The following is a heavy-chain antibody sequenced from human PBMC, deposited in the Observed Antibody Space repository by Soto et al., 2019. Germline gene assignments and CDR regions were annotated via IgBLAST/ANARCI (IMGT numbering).Heavy chain of an antibody. D-gene: IGHD3-16*01. CDR2: IFYSGST. V-gene: IGHV4-39*01. J-gene: IGHJ6*02. CDR3: ARRLISVNGGMDV. CDR1: GGSISSTSSY. Sequence: SETLSLTCIVSGGSISSTSSYWGWIRQPPGMGLEWLGSIFYSGSTYYNPSLNSRVTISVDTSKNQFSLRLSSVTAADTAVYYCARRLISVNGGMDVWGQGTTVTVSS.